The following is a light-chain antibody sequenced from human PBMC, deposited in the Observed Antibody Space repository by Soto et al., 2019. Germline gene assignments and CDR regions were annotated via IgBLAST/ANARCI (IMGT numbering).Light chain of an antibody. V-gene: IGKV2-24*01. J-gene: IGKJ2*01. CDR2: QIS. Sequence: EIVMTQTPLSSSVTLGQPASISCKSSQGLVFSDGKTYLSWLQQRPGQPPRLLMYQISNRLSGVPDRFSGSGSGTDFTLQISRVEAEDVGLYYCMQFTKFSYTFGQGTKMAIK. CDR3: MQFTKFSYT. CDR1: QGLVFSDGKTY.